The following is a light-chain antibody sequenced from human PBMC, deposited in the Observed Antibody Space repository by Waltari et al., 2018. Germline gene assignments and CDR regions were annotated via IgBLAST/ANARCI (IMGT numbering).Light chain of an antibody. V-gene: IGKV3-20*01. CDR1: QDVSNNY. CDR2: SAS. Sequence: EIVLTQSPGTLSLSPGERATLPCRASQDVSNNYLAWYQQKPGQAPRLLLYSASTTTTDIPDRVSGSGSGTDFTLKISRVETEDVGIYYCMQALQAPYTFGQGTKLEIK. CDR3: MQALQAPYT. J-gene: IGKJ2*01.